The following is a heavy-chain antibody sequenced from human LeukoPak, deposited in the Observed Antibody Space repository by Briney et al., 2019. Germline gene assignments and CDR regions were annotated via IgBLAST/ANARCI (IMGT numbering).Heavy chain of an antibody. D-gene: IGHD6-19*01. J-gene: IGHJ4*02. CDR2: ISSRGDST. V-gene: IGHV3-23*01. CDR3: AIVIAVAGPATFY. Sequence: PGGSLRLSCAASGFPFASYAMTWVRQAPGKGLEWVSSISSRGDSTYHADSVKGRFTISRDNSKNTLYLQMNSLRAEDTALYYCAIVIAVAGPATFYWGQGTLATVSS. CDR1: GFPFASYA.